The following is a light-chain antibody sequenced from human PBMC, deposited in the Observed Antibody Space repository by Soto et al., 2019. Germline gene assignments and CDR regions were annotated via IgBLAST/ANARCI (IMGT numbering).Light chain of an antibody. CDR3: QQYNNWPPT. Sequence: EIVMTQSPATLSVSPGERATLSCRASQSVSINLAWYQQKPGQAPRLLVYGASTRASGVPARFSGSGSGTEFTLTISSLQSEDFAAYYCQQYNNWPPTFGQGTKVEIK. V-gene: IGKV3-15*01. CDR1: QSVSIN. J-gene: IGKJ1*01. CDR2: GAS.